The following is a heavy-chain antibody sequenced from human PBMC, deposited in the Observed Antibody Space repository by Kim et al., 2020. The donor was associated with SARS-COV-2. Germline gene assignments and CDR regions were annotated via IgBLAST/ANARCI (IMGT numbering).Heavy chain of an antibody. J-gene: IGHJ3*01. CDR2: ISSDGSST. D-gene: IGHD3-9*01. V-gene: IGHV3-74*01. CDR3: ARGPHDWFGLDV. Sequence: GGSLRLSCEASGFTFSSYYMHWVRQAPGKGLVWVSRISSDGSSTTYADSVKGRFSISRDDAKNTLYLQMNSLRAEDTALYYCARGPHDWFGLDVWGQGTVFTVSS. CDR1: GFTFSSYY.